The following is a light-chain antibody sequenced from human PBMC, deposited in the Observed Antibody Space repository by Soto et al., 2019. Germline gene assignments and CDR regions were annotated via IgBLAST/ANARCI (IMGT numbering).Light chain of an antibody. V-gene: IGLV1-40*01. CDR2: GNS. CDR1: SSNIGAGYD. Sequence: QLVLTQPPSVSGAPGQRVTISCTGSSSNIGAGYDVHWYQQLPGTAPKLLIFGNSNRPSGVPDRFSGSKSGTSPSLAITGLQAEDEADYYCQSYDSSLSALVFGTGTQLTVL. J-gene: IGLJ1*01. CDR3: QSYDSSLSALV.